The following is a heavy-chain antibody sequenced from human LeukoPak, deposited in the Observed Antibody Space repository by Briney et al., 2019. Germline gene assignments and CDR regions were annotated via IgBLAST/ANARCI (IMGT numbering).Heavy chain of an antibody. CDR2: TYYSGST. D-gene: IGHD6-19*01. J-gene: IGHJ6*02. V-gene: IGHV4-31*03. CDR1: GGSISSGDYY. CDR3: ARDSEQWLFQGHRYYYYGMDV. Sequence: SETLSLTCTVSGGSISSGDYYWTWIRQHPGKGLEWIGYTYYSGSTYYNPSLKSRVTISVDTSKNQFSLRLSSVTAADTAVYYCARDSEQWLFQGHRYYYYGMDVWGQGTTVTVSS.